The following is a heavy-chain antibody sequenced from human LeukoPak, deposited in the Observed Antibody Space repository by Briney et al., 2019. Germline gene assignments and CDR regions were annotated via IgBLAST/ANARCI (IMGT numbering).Heavy chain of an antibody. CDR3: AAKDTAMVRAFDY. CDR2: IIPIFGTA. CDR1: GGTFSSYA. V-gene: IGHV1-69*05. Sequence: SVKVSCKASGGTFSSYAISWVRQAPGQGLEWMGGIIPIFGTANYAQKFQGRVTITTDESTSTAYMELSSLRSEDTAVCYCAAKDTAMVRAFDYWGQGTLVTVSS. J-gene: IGHJ4*02. D-gene: IGHD5-18*01.